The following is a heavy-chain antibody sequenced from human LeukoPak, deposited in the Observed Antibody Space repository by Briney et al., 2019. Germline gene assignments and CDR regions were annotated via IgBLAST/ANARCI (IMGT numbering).Heavy chain of an antibody. CDR2: ISVYNDNE. CDR1: GYTFTSYG. D-gene: IGHD3-16*02. J-gene: IGHJ4*02. Sequence: ASVKVSCKASGYTFTSYGISWVRQAPGQGLEWMGWISVYNDNENYAQKFQGRVTMTTDPSTSTAHMELRSLRSDDTAVYYCARDNDYVWGSYRYPGYWGQGTLVTVPS. CDR3: ARDNDYVWGSYRYPGY. V-gene: IGHV1-18*01.